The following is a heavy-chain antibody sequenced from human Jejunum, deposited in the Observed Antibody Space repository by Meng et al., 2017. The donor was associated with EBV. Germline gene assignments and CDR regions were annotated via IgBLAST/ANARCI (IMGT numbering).Heavy chain of an antibody. CDR3: TRAGSYRHDY. CDR1: GFTFSTYW. V-gene: IGHV3-74*01. J-gene: IGHJ4*02. CDR2: INSDGTDT. Sequence: EVQLVESGGVVVQPGGSLRLSCAASGFTFSTYWMHWVRQGPGKGLEWVSRINSDGTDTSYADSLKGRFTISRDNAKNTLYLQMNSLSAEDTAVYYCTRAGSYRHDYWGQGTLGTVDS. D-gene: IGHD3-10*01.